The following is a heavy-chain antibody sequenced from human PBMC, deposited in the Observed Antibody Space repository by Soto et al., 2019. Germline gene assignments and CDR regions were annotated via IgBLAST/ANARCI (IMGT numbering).Heavy chain of an antibody. CDR3: VKVLYGYSYVPLDY. V-gene: IGHV3-30*18. D-gene: IGHD5-18*01. J-gene: IGHJ4*02. Sequence: PGGSLRLSCAASGFTFSSSVMHWVRQAPGKGLEWVAVISYDGTSQYYADSVKGRFTISRDKSENTLYLQMYSLRPEDTAVYYCVKVLYGYSYVPLDYWGQGTLVTVSS. CDR2: ISYDGTSQ. CDR1: GFTFSSSV.